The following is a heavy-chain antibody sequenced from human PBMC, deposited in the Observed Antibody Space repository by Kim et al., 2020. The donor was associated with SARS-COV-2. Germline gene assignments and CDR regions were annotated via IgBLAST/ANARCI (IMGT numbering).Heavy chain of an antibody. J-gene: IGHJ5*02. CDR3: AKHGPGGWLDP. V-gene: IGHV3-23*01. CDR1: GFTFSDSA. Sequence: GGSLRLSCAASGFTFSDSAMSWVRQAPGKGLQWVSSITNSRDSTFYADSVKGRFTISRDNSKNTLYLQINSLRAEDTAIFYCAKHGPGGWLDPWGQGTLV. CDR2: ITNSRDST. D-gene: IGHD1-26*01.